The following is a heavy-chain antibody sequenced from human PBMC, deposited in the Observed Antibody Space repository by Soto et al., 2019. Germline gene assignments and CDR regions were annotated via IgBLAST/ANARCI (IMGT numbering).Heavy chain of an antibody. CDR1: GGTISSWY. Sequence: SETLSLTCTVSGGTISSWYWSWIRQPPGKGLEWIGYIYYSGSTNCNPSLKSRVTISVDTSKNQFSLKLSSVTAADTAVYYCARGRWLRSSFDYWGQGTLVTV. CDR3: ARGRWLRSSFDY. D-gene: IGHD5-12*01. CDR2: IYYSGST. V-gene: IGHV4-59*12. J-gene: IGHJ4*02.